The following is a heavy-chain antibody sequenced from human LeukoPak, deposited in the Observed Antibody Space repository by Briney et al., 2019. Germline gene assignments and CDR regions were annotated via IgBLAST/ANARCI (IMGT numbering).Heavy chain of an antibody. D-gene: IGHD4-17*01. CDR3: AKDRTTVTTPEY. V-gene: IGHV3-23*01. J-gene: IGHJ4*02. Sequence: GGSLRLSCAASGFTFSSFAMSWVRQAPEKGLEWVSAISGSGGRTYYADSVKGRFTISRDNSKNTLYLQMNSLRAEDTAAYYCAKDRTTVTTPEYWGQGTQVTVSS. CDR2: ISGSGGRT. CDR1: GFTFSSFA.